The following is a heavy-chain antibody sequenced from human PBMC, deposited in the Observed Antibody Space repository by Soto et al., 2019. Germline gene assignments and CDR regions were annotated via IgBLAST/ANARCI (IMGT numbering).Heavy chain of an antibody. CDR1: GGTFRSNA. CDR3: AGLPSFYCGSGYGMDV. Sequence: QVQLVQSGTEVKKPGSSVKVSCKASGGTFRSNAISWVRQAPGQGLEWKGGLIPIFGTTNYAQKFQGRVTITADEAARTAYMELRSLGSDDTAVYYCAGLPSFYCGSGYGMDVWGQGTTVTVSS. D-gene: IGHD3-10*01. CDR2: LIPIFGTT. J-gene: IGHJ6*02. V-gene: IGHV1-69*01.